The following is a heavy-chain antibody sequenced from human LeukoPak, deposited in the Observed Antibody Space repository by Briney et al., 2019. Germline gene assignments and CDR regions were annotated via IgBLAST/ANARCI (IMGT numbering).Heavy chain of an antibody. Sequence: GGSLRLCCAASGFTFATYAMGWVRQSPGKGLEWVSTISETGGGTHYANSVRGRFTISRDNSKSTLYLQMNNLRAEDTAIYYCDASDFWGQGTLVTVSS. V-gene: IGHV3-23*01. J-gene: IGHJ4*02. CDR3: DASDF. CDR2: ISETGGGT. CDR1: GFTFATYA.